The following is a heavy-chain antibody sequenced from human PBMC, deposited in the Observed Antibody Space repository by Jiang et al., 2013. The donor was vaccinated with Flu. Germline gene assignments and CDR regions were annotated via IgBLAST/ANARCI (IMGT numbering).Heavy chain of an antibody. D-gene: IGHD3-10*01. V-gene: IGHV4-31*02. CDR3: ARVKRSYFDY. Sequence: SRVTISVDTSKNQFSLKLSSVTAADTAVYYCARVKRSYFDYWGQGTLVTVSS. J-gene: IGHJ4*02.